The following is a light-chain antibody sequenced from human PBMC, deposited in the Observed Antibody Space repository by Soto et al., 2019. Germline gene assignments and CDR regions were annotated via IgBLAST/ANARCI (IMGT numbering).Light chain of an antibody. J-gene: IGKJ3*01. CDR1: QSISSW. V-gene: IGKV1-5*03. Sequence: DVQMTQSPSTLSASVGDRVTITCRASQSISSWLAWYQQKSGKAPKHLIYKASSLESGVPSRFSGSGSGTEFTLTSRSLQPDDVATYYCQQYNSPFTFGPGTQVDIK. CDR2: KAS. CDR3: QQYNSPFT.